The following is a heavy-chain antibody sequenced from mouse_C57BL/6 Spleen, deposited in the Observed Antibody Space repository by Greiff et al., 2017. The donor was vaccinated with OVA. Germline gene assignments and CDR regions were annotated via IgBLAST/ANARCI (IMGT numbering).Heavy chain of an antibody. CDR1: GYAFTNYL. CDR2: INPGSGGT. CDR3: ARSVYSKVSMDY. D-gene: IGHD2-5*01. Sequence: QVQLQQSGAELVRPGTSVKVSCKASGYAFTNYLIEWVKQRPGQGLEWIGVINPGSGGTNYNEKFKGKATLTADKSSSTAYMQLSSLTSEDSAVYFCARSVYSKVSMDYWGQGTSVTVSS. V-gene: IGHV1-54*01. J-gene: IGHJ4*01.